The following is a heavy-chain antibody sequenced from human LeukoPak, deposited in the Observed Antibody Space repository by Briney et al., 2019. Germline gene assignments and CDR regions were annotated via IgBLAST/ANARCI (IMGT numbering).Heavy chain of an antibody. J-gene: IGHJ4*02. D-gene: IGHD3-22*01. CDR2: INPSGGST. CDR1: GYTFTGYY. V-gene: IGHV1-46*01. CDR3: ARGLNYDSSGYYFDY. Sequence: ASVKVSCKASGYTFTGYYMHWVRQAPGQGLEWMGIINPSGGSTSYAQKFQGRVTMTRDMSTSTVYMELSSLRSEDTAVYYCARGLNYDSSGYYFDYWGQGTLVTVSS.